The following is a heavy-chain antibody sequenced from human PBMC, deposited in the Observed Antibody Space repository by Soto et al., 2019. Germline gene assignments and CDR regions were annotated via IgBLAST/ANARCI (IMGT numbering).Heavy chain of an antibody. V-gene: IGHV1-2*02. CDR1: GYIFTGYH. D-gene: IGHD1-26*01. CDR2: INPNSGGT. Sequence: ASVKVSCKASGYIFTGYHMHWVRQAPGQGLEWMGWINPNSGGTKYAQKFQGRVTMTRDTSISTAYMELSSLRSDDTAVYYCAREALPIYYYGMDVWGQGNTVTVSS. CDR3: AREALPIYYYGMDV. J-gene: IGHJ6*02.